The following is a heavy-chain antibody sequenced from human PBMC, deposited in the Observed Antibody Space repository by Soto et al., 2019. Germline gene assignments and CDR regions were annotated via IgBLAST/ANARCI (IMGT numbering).Heavy chain of an antibody. J-gene: IGHJ4*02. CDR3: AKDLGGGNFDY. CDR2: IYYSGST. Sequence: QVQLQESGPGLVKPSQTLSLTCTVSGGSISSGGYYWSWIRQHPGKGLEWIGYIYYSGSTYYNPSLKNQVTKAVDKSKNQLSLKLSSVPAAETAVYYCAKDLGGGNFDYWGQGTLVTVSS. CDR1: GGSISSGGYY. D-gene: IGHD3-16*01. V-gene: IGHV4-31*01.